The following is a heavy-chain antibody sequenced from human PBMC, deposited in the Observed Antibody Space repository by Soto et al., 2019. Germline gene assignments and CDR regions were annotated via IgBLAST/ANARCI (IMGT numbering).Heavy chain of an antibody. V-gene: IGHV3-33*01. CDR2: IWYDGSNK. CDR3: ARGLEGYCSGGSCYPTAHWFDP. J-gene: IGHJ5*02. D-gene: IGHD2-15*01. Sequence: VGSLRLSCAASGFTFSSYGMHWVRQAPGKGLEWVAVIWYDGSNKYYADSVKGRFTISRDNSKNTLYLQMNSLRAEDTAVYYCARGLEGYCSGGSCYPTAHWFDPWDQGTLVTVSS. CDR1: GFTFSSYG.